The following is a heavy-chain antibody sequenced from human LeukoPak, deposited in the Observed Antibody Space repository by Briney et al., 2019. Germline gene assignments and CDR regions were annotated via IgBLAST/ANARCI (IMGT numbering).Heavy chain of an antibody. CDR2: ISSNSSYI. Sequence: GGSLRLSCAASGFTFSSYSMNWVRQAPGKGLEWVSSISSNSSYIYYADSVKGRFTISRDNAKNSLYLQMNSLRAEDTAVYYCARVVASGSYYSDYWGQGTLVTVSS. CDR1: GFTFSSYS. D-gene: IGHD1-26*01. J-gene: IGHJ4*02. CDR3: ARVVASGSYYSDY. V-gene: IGHV3-21*01.